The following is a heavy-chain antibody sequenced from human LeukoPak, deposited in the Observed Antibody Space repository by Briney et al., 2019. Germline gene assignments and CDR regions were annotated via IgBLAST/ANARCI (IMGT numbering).Heavy chain of an antibody. CDR2: INPNSGAT. J-gene: IGHJ4*02. D-gene: IGHD1-26*01. CDR3: ARAISGSYYDY. V-gene: IGHV1-2*02. Sequence: ASVKVSCKASRYTFTAYYMHWVRQAPRQGLEWMGWINPNSGATYYAQKFQGRVTMTRDTSISTVYMEVSRLRSDDAAVYYCARAISGSYYDYWGQGTLVAVSS. CDR1: RYTFTAYY.